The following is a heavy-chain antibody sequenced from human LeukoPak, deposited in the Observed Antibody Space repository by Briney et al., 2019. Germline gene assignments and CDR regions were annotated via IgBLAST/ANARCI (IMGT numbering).Heavy chain of an antibody. CDR3: VRGSTLRHYQY. Sequence: SETLSLTCTVSGGSISSSTYYWGWIRRPPGKGLEWIGSIYYSGSTYYNPSLKSRTTVSVDTSKNQFSLKPSPVTAADTAVYYCVRGSTLRHYQYWGQGTLVTVSS. CDR1: GGSISSSTYY. J-gene: IGHJ4*02. V-gene: IGHV4-39*01. D-gene: IGHD3-16*01. CDR2: IYYSGST.